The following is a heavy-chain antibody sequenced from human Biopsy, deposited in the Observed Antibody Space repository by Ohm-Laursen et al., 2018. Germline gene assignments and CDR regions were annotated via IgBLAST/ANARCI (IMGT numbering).Heavy chain of an antibody. Sequence: ASVKVSCKASGYTFTGQYLHWVRQVPGQGLEWMGWINPHSGTTKFAQGFQGRVTMTRDTSIATAYMELRRLRSDDTAVYYCAKGQDLRGGAEYFQHWGQGALVTVSS. CDR3: AKGQDLRGGAEYFQH. CDR2: INPHSGTT. CDR1: GYTFTGQY. D-gene: IGHD2-15*01. J-gene: IGHJ1*01. V-gene: IGHV1-2*02.